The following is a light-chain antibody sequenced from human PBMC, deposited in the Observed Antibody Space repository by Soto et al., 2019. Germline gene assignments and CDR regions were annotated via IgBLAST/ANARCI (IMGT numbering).Light chain of an antibody. CDR1: QSISSW. V-gene: IGKV1-5*01. CDR2: DAS. Sequence: DIQMTQSPSTLSASVGDRVTITCRASQSISSWLAWYQQKPGKAPKLLIYDASSLESGVPSRFSGSGSGTEFTLTISSLQPDDFATYYCQQYNSYSGVTFGPGTKVDN. J-gene: IGKJ3*01. CDR3: QQYNSYSGVT.